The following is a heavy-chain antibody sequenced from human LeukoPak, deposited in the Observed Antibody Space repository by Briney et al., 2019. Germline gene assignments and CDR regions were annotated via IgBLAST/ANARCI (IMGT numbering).Heavy chain of an antibody. Sequence: SETLSLTCAVYGGSFSGYYWSWLRQPPGKGLEWIGEINHSGSTNYNPSLKSRVTISVDTSKNQFSLKLSSVTAADTAVYYCARYGYSYGSSHIDYWGQGTLVTVSS. V-gene: IGHV4-34*01. CDR2: INHSGST. D-gene: IGHD5-18*01. CDR1: GGSFSGYY. CDR3: ARYGYSYGSSHIDY. J-gene: IGHJ4*02.